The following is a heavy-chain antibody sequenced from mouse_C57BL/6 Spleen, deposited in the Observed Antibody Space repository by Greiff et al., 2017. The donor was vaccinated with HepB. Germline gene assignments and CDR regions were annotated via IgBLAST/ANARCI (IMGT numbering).Heavy chain of an antibody. CDR3: ARELPYAMDY. CDR1: GYAFSSSW. J-gene: IGHJ4*01. CDR2: IYPGDGDT. Sequence: QVQLQQSGPELVKPGASVKISCKASGYAFSSSWMNWVKQRPGKGLEWIGRIYPGDGDTNYNGKFKGKATLTADKSSSTAYMQLSSLTSEDSAVYFCARELPYAMDYWGQGTSVTVSS. V-gene: IGHV1-82*01.